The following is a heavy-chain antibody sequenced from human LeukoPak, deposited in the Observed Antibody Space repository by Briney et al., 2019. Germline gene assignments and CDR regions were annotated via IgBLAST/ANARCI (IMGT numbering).Heavy chain of an antibody. CDR2: INPNSGGT. J-gene: IGHJ4*02. CDR1: GYTFTSYD. V-gene: IGHV1-2*04. CDR3: ARGRRSWAYSSGWYYFDY. Sequence: ASVKVSCKASGYTFTSYDINWVRQATGQGLEWMGWINPNSGGTNYAQKFQGWVTMTRDTSISTAYMELSRLRSDDTAVYYCARGRRSWAYSSGWYYFDYWGQGTLVTVSS. D-gene: IGHD6-19*01.